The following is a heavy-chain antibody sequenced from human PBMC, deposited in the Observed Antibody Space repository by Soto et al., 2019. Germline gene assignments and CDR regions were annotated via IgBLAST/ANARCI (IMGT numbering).Heavy chain of an antibody. J-gene: IGHJ6*03. CDR2: IYHSGST. CDR1: SGSISSSNW. D-gene: IGHD3-3*01. Sequence: QVQLQESGPGLVKPSGTLSLTCAVSSGSISSSNWWSWVRQPPGKGLEWIGEIYHSGSTNYNPSLKSRVTISVDKSKNQFSLKLSSVTAADTAVYYCARGQETYYDFWSGLGNEYYYYYMDVWGKGTTVTVSS. CDR3: ARGQETYYDFWSGLGNEYYYYYMDV. V-gene: IGHV4-4*02.